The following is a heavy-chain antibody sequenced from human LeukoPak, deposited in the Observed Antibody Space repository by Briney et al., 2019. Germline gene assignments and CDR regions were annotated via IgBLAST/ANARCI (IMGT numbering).Heavy chain of an antibody. V-gene: IGHV4-30-4*01. CDR3: ARDIGYSYGYYFDY. J-gene: IGHJ4*02. CDR2: IYYSGST. CDR1: GGSISSGDYY. D-gene: IGHD5-18*01. Sequence: SETLSLTCTVSGGSISSGDYYWSWIRQPPGKGLEWIGYIYYSGSTYYNPSLKSRVTISVDTSKNQFSLKLSSVTAADTAVYYCARDIGYSYGYYFDYWGQGTLVTVSS.